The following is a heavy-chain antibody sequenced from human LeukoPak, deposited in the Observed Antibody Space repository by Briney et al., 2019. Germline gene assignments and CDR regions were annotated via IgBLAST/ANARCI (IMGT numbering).Heavy chain of an antibody. Sequence: GGSLRLSCAASGFTVSSNYMSWVRQAPGEGLEWVSVIYSGGSTYYADSVKGRFTISRDNSKDTLYLQMNSLRPEDTAMYYCARGVVVPAAIFPYYFDFWGQGTLVTVSS. V-gene: IGHV3-66*02. D-gene: IGHD2-2*01. CDR1: GFTVSSNY. CDR3: ARGVVVPAAIFPYYFDF. J-gene: IGHJ4*02. CDR2: IYSGGST.